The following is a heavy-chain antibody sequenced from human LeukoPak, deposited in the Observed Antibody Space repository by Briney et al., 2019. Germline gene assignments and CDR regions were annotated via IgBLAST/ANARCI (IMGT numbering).Heavy chain of an antibody. Sequence: GGSLRLSCAASGFTLSNYPMGWVRQAPVKGLEWVSSITVSTDNTYYADSVKGRFTISRDNSKNTLYLQMNSLRDEDTAIYYCAKTDGYYDCWGQGTLVTVSS. CDR2: ITVSTDNT. CDR1: GFTLSNYP. D-gene: IGHD3-22*01. CDR3: AKTDGYYDC. V-gene: IGHV3-23*01. J-gene: IGHJ4*02.